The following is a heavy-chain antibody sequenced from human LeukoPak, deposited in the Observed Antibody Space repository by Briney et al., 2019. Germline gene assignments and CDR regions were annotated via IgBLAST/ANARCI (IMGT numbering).Heavy chain of an antibody. V-gene: IGHV3-21*01. CDR3: AKDSSGLYSSGWYIADYFDY. Sequence: GGSLRLSCAASGFTFSSYSMNWVRQAPGKGLEWVSSISSSSSYIYYADSVKGRFTISRDSSKNTLYLQMNSLRVEDTAVYYCAKDSSGLYSSGWYIADYFDYWGQGTLVTVSS. D-gene: IGHD6-19*01. CDR1: GFTFSSYS. CDR2: ISSSSSYI. J-gene: IGHJ4*02.